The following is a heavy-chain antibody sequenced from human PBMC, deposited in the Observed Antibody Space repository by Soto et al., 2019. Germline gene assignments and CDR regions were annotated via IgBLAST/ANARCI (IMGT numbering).Heavy chain of an antibody. Sequence: EVSLRLSCAASGFAFSSEWMHWVRQAPGKGLVWVSRIDPYDTGITYADSVKGRFTISRDNAKNTLYLQMNSLRAEDTAVYYCTSDTFGARDSWGQGTLVTVSS. CDR1: GFAFSSEW. V-gene: IGHV3-74*01. J-gene: IGHJ4*02. CDR2: IDPYDTGI. D-gene: IGHD2-15*01. CDR3: TSDTFGARDS.